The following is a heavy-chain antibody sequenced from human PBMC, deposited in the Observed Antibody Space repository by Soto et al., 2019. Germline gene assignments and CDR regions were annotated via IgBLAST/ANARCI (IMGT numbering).Heavy chain of an antibody. V-gene: IGHV3-11*01. CDR1: GFTFTDYY. CDR3: ARVLVFYGGFDP. CDR2: ISSSGSTI. Sequence: QVQLVESGGGLVKPGGSLRLSCAASGFTFTDYYMTWIRKAQGKGREWVSYISSSGSTIYYSDSVKGRFTISRDNAKNSLDLQLNSLRAEYAAVYYCARVLVFYGGFDPWGQGTLVTVSS. J-gene: IGHJ5*02. D-gene: IGHD2-21*01.